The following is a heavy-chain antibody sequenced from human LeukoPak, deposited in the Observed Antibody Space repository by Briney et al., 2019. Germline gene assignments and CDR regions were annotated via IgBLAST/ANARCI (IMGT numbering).Heavy chain of an antibody. CDR3: ATGGQLAY. Sequence: ASVKVSCTASGYTFTSYGISWVRQAPGQGLEWMGWISPYDGNTSYVQKFQGRITMATDTSTSTAYMELTSLRSDDTAVYYCATGGQLAYWGQGTLVTVSS. CDR1: GYTFTSYG. D-gene: IGHD6-6*01. CDR2: ISPYDGNT. J-gene: IGHJ4*02. V-gene: IGHV1-18*01.